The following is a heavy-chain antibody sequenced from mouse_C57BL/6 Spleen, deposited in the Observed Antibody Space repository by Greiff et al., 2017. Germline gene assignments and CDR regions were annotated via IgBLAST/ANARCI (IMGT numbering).Heavy chain of an antibody. V-gene: IGHV5-6*01. Sequence: EVQVVESGGDLVKPGGSLKLSCAASGFTFSSYGMSWVRQTPDKRLEWVATISSGGSYTYYPDSVKGRFTISRDNAKNTLYLQMSSLKSEDTAMYYCASYYGNYAMDYWGQGTSVTVSS. CDR1: GFTFSSYG. D-gene: IGHD1-1*01. CDR3: ASYYGNYAMDY. CDR2: ISSGGSYT. J-gene: IGHJ4*01.